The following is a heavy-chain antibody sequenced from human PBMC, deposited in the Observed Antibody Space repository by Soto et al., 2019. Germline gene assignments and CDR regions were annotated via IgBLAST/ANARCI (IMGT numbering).Heavy chain of an antibody. J-gene: IGHJ4*02. D-gene: IGHD4-17*01. CDR3: AREGYYGETPLFDY. CDR2: ISSNGGST. Sequence: GGSLRLSCAASGFTFSSYAMHWVRQAPGKGLEYVSAISSNGGSTYYANSVKGRFTISRDNSKNTLYLQMGSLRAEDMAVYYCAREGYYGETPLFDYWGPGTLVTVS. CDR1: GFTFSSYA. V-gene: IGHV3-64*01.